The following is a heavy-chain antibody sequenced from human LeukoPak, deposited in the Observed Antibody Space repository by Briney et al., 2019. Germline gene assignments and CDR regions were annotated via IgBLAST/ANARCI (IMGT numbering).Heavy chain of an antibody. CDR2: ISSSSSYI. Sequence: GGSLRLSCAASGFTFSSYSMNWVRQAPGKGLEWVSSISSSSSYIYYADSVKGRFTISRDNAKNSLYLQMNSLRAEDTAVYYCAKVRRIGNYYFDYWGQGTLVTVSS. D-gene: IGHD1-7*01. J-gene: IGHJ4*02. CDR3: AKVRRIGNYYFDY. CDR1: GFTFSSYS. V-gene: IGHV3-21*01.